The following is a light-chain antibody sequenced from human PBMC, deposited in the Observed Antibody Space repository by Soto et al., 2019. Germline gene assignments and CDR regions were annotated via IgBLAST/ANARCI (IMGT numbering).Light chain of an antibody. Sequence: EIVLTQSPGTQSLSPGERATLTSRACQSVSSNLAWYQQKPGQAPRLLIYGASTRATGIPARFSGSGSGTEFTLTISSLQSEDFAVYYCQQYNNWPPLFGQGTKVDIK. J-gene: IGKJ1*01. CDR2: GAS. CDR3: QQYNNWPPL. V-gene: IGKV3-15*01. CDR1: QSVSSN.